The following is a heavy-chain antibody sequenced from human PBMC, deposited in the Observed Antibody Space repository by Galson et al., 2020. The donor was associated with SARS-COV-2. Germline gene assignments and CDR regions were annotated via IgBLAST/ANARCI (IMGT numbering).Heavy chain of an antibody. CDR3: ARGSGGPSSSSPY. V-gene: IGHV1-2*02. CDR1: GYTFTGYY. CDR2: INPNSGGT. J-gene: IGHJ4*02. D-gene: IGHD6-6*01. Sequence: ASVKVSCKASGYTFTGYYMHWVQQAPGQGLEWMGWINPNSGGTNYAQKFQGRVTMTRDTSISTAYMELSRLRSDDTAVYYCARGSGGPSSSSPYWGQGTLVTVSS.